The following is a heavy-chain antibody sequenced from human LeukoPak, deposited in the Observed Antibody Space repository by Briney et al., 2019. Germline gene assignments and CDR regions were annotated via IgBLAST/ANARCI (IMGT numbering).Heavy chain of an antibody. D-gene: IGHD3-22*01. CDR3: ARLVNDYYDSSGYGVFDY. J-gene: IGHJ4*02. V-gene: IGHV4-59*01. CDR1: GGSISSYH. Sequence: SETLSLTCTVSGGSISSYHWSWIRQPPGKGLEWIGYIYYSGSTNYNPSLKSRVTISVDTSKNQFSLKLSSVTAADTAVYYCARLVNDYYDSSGYGVFDYWGQGTLVTVSS. CDR2: IYYSGST.